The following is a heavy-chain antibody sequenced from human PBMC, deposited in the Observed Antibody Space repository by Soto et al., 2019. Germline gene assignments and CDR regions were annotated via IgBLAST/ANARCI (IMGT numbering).Heavy chain of an antibody. CDR1: GFTCSSYW. CDR2: IKQDGSEK. Sequence: VGSLRLSCAASGFTCSSYWMSWVRQAPGKGLEWVANIKQDGSEKYYVDSVKGRFTISRDNAKNSLYLQMNSLRAEDTAVYYCARDVAVAANWGQGTLVTVSS. V-gene: IGHV3-7*01. D-gene: IGHD6-19*01. CDR3: ARDVAVAAN. J-gene: IGHJ4*02.